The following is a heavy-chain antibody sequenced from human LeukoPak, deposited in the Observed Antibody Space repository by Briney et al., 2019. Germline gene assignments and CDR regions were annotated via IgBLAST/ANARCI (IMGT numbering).Heavy chain of an antibody. Sequence: SETLSLTCAVYGGSFSGYYWSWIRQPPGKGLEWIGEINHSGSTNYNPSLKRRVTISVDTSKNQFSLKLSSVTAADTAVYYCARGVTIFGVVIIPYYAFDIWGQGTMVTVSS. J-gene: IGHJ3*02. CDR1: GGSFSGYY. V-gene: IGHV4-34*01. CDR2: INHSGST. D-gene: IGHD3-3*01. CDR3: ARGVTIFGVVIIPYYAFDI.